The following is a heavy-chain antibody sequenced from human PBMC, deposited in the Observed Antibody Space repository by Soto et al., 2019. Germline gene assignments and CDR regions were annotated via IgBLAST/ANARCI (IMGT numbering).Heavy chain of an antibody. CDR3: ARDQNGGVATSTYYFDY. CDR2: IWYDGSNK. D-gene: IGHD3-16*01. V-gene: IGHV3-33*01. Sequence: QVQLVESGGGVVQPGRSLRLSCAASGFTFSSYGMHWVRQAPGKGLEWVAVIWYDGSNKYYADSVKGRFTISRDNSKNTLYLQMNSLRAEDTAVYYCARDQNGGVATSTYYFDYWGQGTLVTVSS. J-gene: IGHJ4*02. CDR1: GFTFSSYG.